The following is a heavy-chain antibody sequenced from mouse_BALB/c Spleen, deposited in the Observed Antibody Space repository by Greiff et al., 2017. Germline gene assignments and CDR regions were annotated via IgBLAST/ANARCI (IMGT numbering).Heavy chain of an antibody. CDR2: IWAGGST. CDR1: GFSLTSYG. D-gene: IGHD3-3*01. Sequence: VMLVESGPGLVAPSQSLSITCTVSGFSLTSYGVHWVRQPPGKGLEWLGVIWAGGSTNYSSALMSRLSISKDNSKSQVFLKMNSLQTDDTAMYYCARDGGTRFAYWGQGTLVTVSA. J-gene: IGHJ3*01. V-gene: IGHV2-9*02. CDR3: ARDGGTRFAY.